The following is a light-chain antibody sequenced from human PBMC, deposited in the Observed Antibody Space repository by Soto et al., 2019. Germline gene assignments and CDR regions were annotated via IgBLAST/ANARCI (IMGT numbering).Light chain of an antibody. CDR3: QQYSNWPPLT. CDR1: QSVSSN. V-gene: IGKV3-15*01. J-gene: IGKJ4*01. CDR2: GAS. Sequence: EIVMTQSPATLSVSPGERATLSCRASQSVSSNLAWHQQKPGQAPRLLIYGASTRATGIPARFSGSGSGTEFTLTISRLQSEDFAVYYCQQYSNWPPLTFGGGTKVEI.